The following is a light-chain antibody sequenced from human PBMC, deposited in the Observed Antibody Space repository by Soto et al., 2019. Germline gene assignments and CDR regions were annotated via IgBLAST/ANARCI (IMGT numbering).Light chain of an antibody. CDR2: EVS. CDR1: SSDVGGYNY. Sequence: QSALTQPASVSGSPGQSITISCTGTSSDVGGYNYVSWYQQHPGKAPKLMISEVSNRPSGVSNRFSGSKSGNRASLTISGLQAEDEADYYCSSYTTSSTLVFGGGTKVTVL. V-gene: IGLV2-14*01. CDR3: SSYTTSSTLV. J-gene: IGLJ2*01.